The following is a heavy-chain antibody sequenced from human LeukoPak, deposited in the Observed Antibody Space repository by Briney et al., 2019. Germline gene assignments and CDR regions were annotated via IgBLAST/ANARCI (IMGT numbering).Heavy chain of an antibody. Sequence: GGSLRLSCVASGFTFGKYWMSWVRQAPGKGLEWVANIKLDGSEKNYVDSVKGRFTISRDNTKNPLYLQMNSLRAEDTAVFYCARDQHDTWSRRGNFDSWGQGTLVIVSS. CDR3: ARDQHDTWSRRGNFDS. D-gene: IGHD3-3*01. V-gene: IGHV3-7*03. CDR1: GFTFGKYW. CDR2: IKLDGSEK. J-gene: IGHJ4*02.